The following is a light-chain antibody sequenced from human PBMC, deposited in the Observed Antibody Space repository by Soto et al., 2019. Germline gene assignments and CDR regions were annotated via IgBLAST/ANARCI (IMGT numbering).Light chain of an antibody. J-gene: IGKJ2*01. CDR3: QQTNNFPYT. V-gene: IGKV1-39*01. Sequence: DVQMTQSPSSLSASVGDRVTITCRASQNINAYFNWYQQKPGKAPKLLICAASTLLNGVPSRFSGSGSGTYFTLTISSLQPEDSATYYCQQTNNFPYTFGQGTKLE. CDR2: AAS. CDR1: QNINAY.